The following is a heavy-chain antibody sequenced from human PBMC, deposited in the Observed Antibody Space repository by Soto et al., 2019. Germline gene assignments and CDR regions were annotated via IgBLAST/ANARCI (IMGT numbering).Heavy chain of an antibody. Sequence: ASVKVSCKASGYTFTSYAMHWVRQAPGQRLEWMGWINAGNGNTKYSQKFQGRVTITRDTSASTAYMELSSLRSEDTAVYYCARAQDFWSGYYVSQDYYFDYWGQGTLVTVSS. CDR1: GYTFTSYA. D-gene: IGHD3-3*01. CDR2: INAGNGNT. V-gene: IGHV1-3*01. CDR3: ARAQDFWSGYYVSQDYYFDY. J-gene: IGHJ4*02.